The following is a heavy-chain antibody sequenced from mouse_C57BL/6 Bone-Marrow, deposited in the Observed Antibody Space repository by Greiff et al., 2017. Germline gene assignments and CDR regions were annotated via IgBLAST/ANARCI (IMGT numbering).Heavy chain of an antibody. Sequence: VQLQQSGPELVKPGASVKIPCKASGYTFTDYNMDWVKQSHGKSLEWIGDINPNNGGTIYNQKFKGKATLTVDKSSSTAYMELRSLTSEDTAVYYCARTLTTVVDTYAMDYWGQGTSVTVSS. V-gene: IGHV1-18*01. D-gene: IGHD1-1*01. CDR3: ARTLTTVVDTYAMDY. CDR2: INPNNGGT. CDR1: GYTFTDYN. J-gene: IGHJ4*01.